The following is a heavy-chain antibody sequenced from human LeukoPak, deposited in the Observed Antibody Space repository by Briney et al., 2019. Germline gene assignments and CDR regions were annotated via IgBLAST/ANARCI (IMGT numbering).Heavy chain of an antibody. J-gene: IGHJ4*02. D-gene: IGHD1-26*01. V-gene: IGHV1-18*01. CDR1: GYTFTSYG. CDR3: ATAMGATTVDY. Sequence: ASVKVSCKASGYTFTSYGISWVRQAPGQGLEWMGWISAYNGNTNYAQKLQGRVTMIEDTSTDTAYMELSSLRSGDTAVYYCATAMGATTVDYWGQGTLVTVSS. CDR2: ISAYNGNT.